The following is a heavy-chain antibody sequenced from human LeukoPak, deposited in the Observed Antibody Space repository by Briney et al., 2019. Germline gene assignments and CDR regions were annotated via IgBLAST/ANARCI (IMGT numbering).Heavy chain of an antibody. V-gene: IGHV3-33*01. Sequence: GTSLRLSCAASGFSFSSYLMHWVRQAPGKGLEWVALIGFDVSRKYYGDSVKGRFTISRDNSKNTLDLQMNSLSDEDTAVYFCARERLENCHDDSCPDAFDIWGQGTMVTVSS. D-gene: IGHD2-15*01. CDR1: GFSFSSYL. J-gene: IGHJ3*02. CDR2: IGFDVSRK. CDR3: ARERLENCHDDSCPDAFDI.